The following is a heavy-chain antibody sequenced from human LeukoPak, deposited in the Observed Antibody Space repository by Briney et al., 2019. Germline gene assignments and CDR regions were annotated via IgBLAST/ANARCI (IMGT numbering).Heavy chain of an antibody. J-gene: IGHJ4*02. D-gene: IGHD3-3*01. CDR2: ISYDGSNK. Sequence: SGGSLRLSCAASGFTFSSYAMPWVRQAPGKGLEWVAVISYDGSNKYYADSVKGRFTISRDNSKNTLYLQMNSLRAEDTAVYYCARGGRGYDFWSGYYLKDYFDYWGQGTLVTVSS. CDR1: GFTFSSYA. V-gene: IGHV3-30-3*01. CDR3: ARGGRGYDFWSGYYLKDYFDY.